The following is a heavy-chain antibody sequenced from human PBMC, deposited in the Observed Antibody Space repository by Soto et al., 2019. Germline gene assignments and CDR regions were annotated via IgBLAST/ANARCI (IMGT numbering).Heavy chain of an antibody. CDR1: GIIFSNYG. CDR3: ETNGY. D-gene: IGHD2-8*01. CDR2: IKDDGSEK. J-gene: IGHJ4*02. V-gene: IGHV3-7*01. Sequence: GGSLRLSCASSGIIFSNYGTRWVRQAPGKGPEWVANIKDDGSEKKYVDSVKGRFTISRDNAKNSLHLQMNSLRAEDTAVYYCETNGYWGQGTLVTVSS.